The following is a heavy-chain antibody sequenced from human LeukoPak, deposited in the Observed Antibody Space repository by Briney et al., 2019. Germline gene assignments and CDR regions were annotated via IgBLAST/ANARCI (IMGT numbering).Heavy chain of an antibody. J-gene: IGHJ6*02. V-gene: IGHV3-7*01. Sequence: GGSLRLSCTASEFTFSSYWMSWVRQAPGKGLEWVAKIKQDGSEKDYVDSVKGRFTISRDNAKNSLYLQMNSLRAEDTAVYYCARYCGGDCYGMDVWGQGTTVTVSS. CDR1: EFTFSSYW. CDR3: ARYCGGDCYGMDV. D-gene: IGHD2-21*01. CDR2: IKQDGSEK.